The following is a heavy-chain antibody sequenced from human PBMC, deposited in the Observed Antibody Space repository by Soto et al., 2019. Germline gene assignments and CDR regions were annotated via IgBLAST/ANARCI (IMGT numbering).Heavy chain of an antibody. J-gene: IGHJ4*01. CDR3: ARDYYGDYFFDF. D-gene: IGHD4-17*01. V-gene: IGHV3-48*01. CDR2: ISSSSSTI. Sequence: PGGSLRLSCAVSGFTFTSYSMNWVRRAPGKGLEWVSYISSSSSTIYYADSVKGRFTISRDNAKNSLYLQMNSLRAEDTAVYYCARDYYGDYFFDFWGQGTLVTSPQ. CDR1: GFTFTSYS.